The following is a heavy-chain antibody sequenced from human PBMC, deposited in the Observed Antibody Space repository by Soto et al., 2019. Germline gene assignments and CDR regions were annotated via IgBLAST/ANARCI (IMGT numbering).Heavy chain of an antibody. CDR3: ARDFGSDATGYYGMDV. J-gene: IGHJ6*02. D-gene: IGHD3-10*01. V-gene: IGHV3-66*01. CDR1: GFTVSSNY. CDR2: IYSGGAI. Sequence: SGGSLRLSCAASGFTVSSNYMSWVRQTPGKGLEWVSLIYSGGAIVYADSVMGRFTVSRDNSRNTLYLQMNSLRAEDTAVYFCARDFGSDATGYYGMDVWGQGTTVTVSS.